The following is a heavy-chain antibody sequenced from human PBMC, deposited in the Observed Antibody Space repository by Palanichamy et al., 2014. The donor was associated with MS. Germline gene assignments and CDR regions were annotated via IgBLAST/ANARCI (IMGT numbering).Heavy chain of an antibody. V-gene: IGHV1-24*01. J-gene: IGHJ3*02. Sequence: QVQLVQSGAEVKKPGASVKVSCKVSEYRLTELSMHWVRQAPGKGLEWMGGFDPEYGETIYADKFQGRVSMTEDTSTDTVYMELRSLRSEDTAVYYCATSKARRAFHIWGQGTMVTVSS. D-gene: IGHD6-6*01. CDR3: ATSKARRAFHI. CDR1: EYRLTELS. CDR2: FDPEYGET.